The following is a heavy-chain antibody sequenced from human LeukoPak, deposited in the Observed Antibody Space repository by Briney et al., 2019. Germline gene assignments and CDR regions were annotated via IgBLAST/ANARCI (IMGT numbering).Heavy chain of an antibody. V-gene: IGHV4-34*01. CDR2: ISHSGST. Sequence: SETLSLTCAVYGESVSGFYWIWIRQPPGKGLEWIGEISHSGSTNYNPSLKSRVTISIDASKNQFSLNLNSVTAADTAVYYCARVWGDAFDIWGQGTMVTVSS. D-gene: IGHD3-16*01. CDR1: GESVSGFY. J-gene: IGHJ3*02. CDR3: ARVWGDAFDI.